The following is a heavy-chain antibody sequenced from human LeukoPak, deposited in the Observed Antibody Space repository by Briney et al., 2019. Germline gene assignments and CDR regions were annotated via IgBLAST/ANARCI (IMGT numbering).Heavy chain of an antibody. D-gene: IGHD5-12*01. V-gene: IGHV2-5*02. CDR1: GFSLSTRTVG. CDR3: AHRGYNGYDSSVFDF. Sequence: SGPTLVNPPQTLTLTCTFSGFSLSTRTVGVGWLRQPPGKALEWLALIYWDDDKRYSPSLESRLTITKDTSKNQVVLIMTNMDPADTATYYCAHRGYNGYDSSVFDFWGQGTLVTVSS. CDR2: IYWDDDK. J-gene: IGHJ4*02.